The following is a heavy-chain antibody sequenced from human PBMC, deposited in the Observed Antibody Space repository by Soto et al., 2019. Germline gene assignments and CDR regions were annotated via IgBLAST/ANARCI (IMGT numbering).Heavy chain of an antibody. D-gene: IGHD3-22*01. Sequence: GGSLRLSCAASGFTFNSYSMNWVRQAPGKGLEWVSSISSSSSYIYYADSVKGRFTISRDNAKNSLYLQMNSLRAEDTAVYYCARVVYYYDSSGYYWFDPWGQGTLVTVSS. CDR2: ISSSSSYI. V-gene: IGHV3-21*01. CDR1: GFTFNSYS. J-gene: IGHJ5*02. CDR3: ARVVYYYDSSGYYWFDP.